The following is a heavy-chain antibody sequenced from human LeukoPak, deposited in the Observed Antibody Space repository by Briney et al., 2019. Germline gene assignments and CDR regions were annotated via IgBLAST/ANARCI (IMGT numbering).Heavy chain of an antibody. D-gene: IGHD6-13*01. CDR3: ARQATRIAAAGPSIDY. CDR1: GFTFSSYA. J-gene: IGHJ4*02. Sequence: PGGSLRLSCAASGFTFSSYAMHWVRQAPGKGLEYVSAISSNGGSTYYANSVKGRFTISRDNSKNMLYLQMGSLRAEDMAVYYCARQATRIAAAGPSIDYWGQGTLVTVSS. V-gene: IGHV3-64*01. CDR2: ISSNGGST.